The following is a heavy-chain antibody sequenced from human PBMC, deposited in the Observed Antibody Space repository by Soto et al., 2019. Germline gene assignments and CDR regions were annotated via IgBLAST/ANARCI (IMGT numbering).Heavy chain of an antibody. CDR2: INHSGST. D-gene: IGHD2-2*01. Sequence: NPSETLSLTCAVYGGSFSGYYWSWIRQPPGKGLEWIGEINHSGSTNYNPSLKSRVTISVDTSKNQFSLKLSSVTAADTAVYYCARKGDIVVVPAAIYYYYGMDVWGQGTTVTVSS. V-gene: IGHV4-34*01. CDR1: GGSFSGYY. CDR3: ARKGDIVVVPAAIYYYYGMDV. J-gene: IGHJ6*02.